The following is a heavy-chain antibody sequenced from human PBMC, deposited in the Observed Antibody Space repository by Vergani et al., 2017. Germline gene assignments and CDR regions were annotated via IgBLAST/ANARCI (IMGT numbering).Heavy chain of an antibody. V-gene: IGHV5-51*03. D-gene: IGHD3-10*01. Sequence: EVQLVQSGAEVKRPGESLKISCKGSGYSFSTYWIGWVRQMPGKGLEWMGIIYPGDSDTRYSPSFQGQVTISADKSISTAYLQWSSLKASDTAMYYCARSPRGSYWYFDLWGRGTLVTVSS. J-gene: IGHJ2*01. CDR2: IYPGDSDT. CDR1: GYSFSTYW. CDR3: ARSPRGSYWYFDL.